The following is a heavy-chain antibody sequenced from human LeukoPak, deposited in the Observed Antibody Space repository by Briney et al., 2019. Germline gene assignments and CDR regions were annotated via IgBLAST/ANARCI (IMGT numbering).Heavy chain of an antibody. CDR1: GFTFSSYA. V-gene: IGHV3-23*01. CDR3: AKRGVGAQEFDY. D-gene: IGHD1-26*01. CDR2: ISGSGGST. J-gene: IGHJ4*02. Sequence: ASLRLPCAASGFTFSSYAMSWVRQAPGKGLEWVSAISGSGGSTYYADSVKGRFTISRDNSKNTLYLQMNSLRAEDTAVYYCAKRGVGAQEFDYWGQGTLVTVSS.